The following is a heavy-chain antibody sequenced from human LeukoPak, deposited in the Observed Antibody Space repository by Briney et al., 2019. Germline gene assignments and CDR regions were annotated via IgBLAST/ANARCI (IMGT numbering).Heavy chain of an antibody. Sequence: PSETLSLTCTVSGGSISSYHWSWIRQPPGKGLEWIGYIYYSGSTNYNPSLKSRVTISVDTSKNQFSLRLSSVTAADTAVYYCARQGGSSGWGDGYYFDYWGQGTLVTVSS. D-gene: IGHD6-19*01. CDR2: IYYSGST. J-gene: IGHJ4*02. CDR3: ARQGGSSGWGDGYYFDY. V-gene: IGHV4-59*08. CDR1: GGSISSYH.